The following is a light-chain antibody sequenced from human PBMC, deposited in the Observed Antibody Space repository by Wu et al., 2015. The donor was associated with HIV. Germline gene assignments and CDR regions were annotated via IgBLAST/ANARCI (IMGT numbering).Light chain of an antibody. Sequence: ENVLTQSPGTLPVSPGERATLSCRASQSVSSTYLAWYQQNPGQAPRLLIYGASTRATGIPDRFSGTGSGTAFTLTISRLEPEDFAVYYCQQYGTSPFTFGPGTKVDIK. J-gene: IGKJ3*01. CDR3: QQYGTSPFT. CDR2: GAS. V-gene: IGKV3-20*01. CDR1: QSVSSTY.